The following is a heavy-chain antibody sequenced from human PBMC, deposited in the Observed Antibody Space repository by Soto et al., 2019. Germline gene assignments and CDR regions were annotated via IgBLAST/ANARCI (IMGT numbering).Heavy chain of an antibody. CDR2: INAGNGNT. Sequence: ASVKVSCKASGYTFTSYAMHWVRQAPGQRLEWMGWINAGNGNTKYSQKFQGRVTITRDTSASTAYMELSSLRSEDTAVYYCARVFTVGYYYYGMDVWGQGTTVTVSS. J-gene: IGHJ6*02. CDR3: ARVFTVGYYYYGMDV. CDR1: GYTFTSYA. V-gene: IGHV1-3*01. D-gene: IGHD4-4*01.